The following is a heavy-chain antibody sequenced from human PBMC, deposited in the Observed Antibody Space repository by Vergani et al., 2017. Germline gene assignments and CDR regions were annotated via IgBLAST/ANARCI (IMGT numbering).Heavy chain of an antibody. V-gene: IGHV1-45*02. CDR3: AWVESSTSCINSVCITPETGSWFDP. CDR1: GYTFTYRY. D-gene: IGHD2-2*01. CDR2: ITPFNGNT. J-gene: IGHJ5*02. Sequence: QMQLVQSGAEVKKTGSSVKVSCKASGYTFTYRYLHWVRQAPGQALEWMGWITPFNGNTNYAQKFQDRVTITRDRSMSTAYMELSSLRSEDTAMYYCAWVESSTSCINSVCITPETGSWFDPWGQGTLVTVSS.